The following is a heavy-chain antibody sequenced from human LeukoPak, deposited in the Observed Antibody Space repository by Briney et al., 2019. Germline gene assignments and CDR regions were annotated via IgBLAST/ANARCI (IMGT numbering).Heavy chain of an antibody. D-gene: IGHD3-10*01. J-gene: IGHJ5*02. V-gene: IGHV3-11*03. CDR1: GFTFSDYY. CDR3: ARNLWFGELSWFDP. Sequence: GGSLRLSCAASGFTFSDYYMSWIRQAPGKELECLSYISSSSSYTNYADSVKGRFTISRDNAKNSLYLQMNSLRAEDTAVYYCARNLWFGELSWFDPWGQGTLVTVSS. CDR2: ISSSSSYT.